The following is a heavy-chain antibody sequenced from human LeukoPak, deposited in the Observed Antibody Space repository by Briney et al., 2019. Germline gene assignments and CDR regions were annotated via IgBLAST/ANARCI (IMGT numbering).Heavy chain of an antibody. CDR1: GGSFSGYY. CDR3: ARKTLRYFDWLERRNWFDP. Sequence: PSEALSLTCAVYGGSFSGYYWSWIRQPPGKGLEWVGEISHSGSTNYNPSLKSRVTISVDTSKNQFSLKLSSVTAADPAVYYCARKTLRYFDWLERRNWFDPWGQGTLVTVSS. D-gene: IGHD3-9*01. V-gene: IGHV4-34*01. J-gene: IGHJ5*02. CDR2: ISHSGST.